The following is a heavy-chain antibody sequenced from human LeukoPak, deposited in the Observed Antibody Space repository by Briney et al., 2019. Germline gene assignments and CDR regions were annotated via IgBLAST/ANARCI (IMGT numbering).Heavy chain of an antibody. V-gene: IGHV3-21*01. CDR1: GFTFSSCN. CDR3: ARALGWLPENY. J-gene: IGHJ4*02. Sequence: GGSLRLSCAASGFTFSSCNMNWVRQAPGKGLEWVSSISRSSNYIYYADSVEGRFTISRDNAKNSLYLQMNSLRAEDTAVYYCARALGWLPENYWGQGTLVTVSS. CDR2: ISRSSNYI. D-gene: IGHD5-24*01.